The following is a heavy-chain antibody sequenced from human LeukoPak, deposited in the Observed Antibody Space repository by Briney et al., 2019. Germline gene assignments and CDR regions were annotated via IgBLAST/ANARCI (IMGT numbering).Heavy chain of an antibody. CDR2: IFYTGST. V-gene: IGHV4-61*01. Sequence: ASETLSLTCTVSGASVSSGSNYWSWIRQPPGKGLEWIGYIFYTGSTNYNPSVESRVSISRDLSKNQFSLKLTSVTAADTAVYYCARWYGSGTRNPWFDSWGQGARVTVSS. D-gene: IGHD3-10*01. CDR3: ARWYGSGTRNPWFDS. CDR1: GASVSSGSNY. J-gene: IGHJ5*01.